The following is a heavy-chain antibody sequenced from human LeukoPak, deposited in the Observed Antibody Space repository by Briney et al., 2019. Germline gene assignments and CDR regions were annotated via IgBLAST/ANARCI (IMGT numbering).Heavy chain of an antibody. CDR2: INSDGSSR. D-gene: IGHD6-13*01. CDR1: GFTFNNYA. J-gene: IGHJ4*02. Sequence: GGSLRLSCAASGFTFNNYAMTWVRQAPGKGLEWVSRINSDGSSRNYADSVKGRFTISRDNAKNTLYLQMNSLRAEDTAVYYCASASSHRIAAGGDYWGQGTLVTVSS. CDR3: ASASSHRIAAGGDY. V-gene: IGHV3-74*01.